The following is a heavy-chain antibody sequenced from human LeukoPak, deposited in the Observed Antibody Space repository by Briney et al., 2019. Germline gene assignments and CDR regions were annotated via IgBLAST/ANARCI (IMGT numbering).Heavy chain of an antibody. CDR2: VDYSGST. CDR3: SRTGSYCLDL. J-gene: IGHJ2*01. CDR1: GGSISTYY. V-gene: IGHV4-59*01. Sequence: SETLSLTCAVSGGSISTYYCTWIRQPPGKGLEWIGYVDYSGSTNSNPSLKSRVTLSVDSSRNQFSLKVNSVTAADTAVYYCSRTGSYCLDLRGRGTLVTVSS. D-gene: IGHD1-26*01.